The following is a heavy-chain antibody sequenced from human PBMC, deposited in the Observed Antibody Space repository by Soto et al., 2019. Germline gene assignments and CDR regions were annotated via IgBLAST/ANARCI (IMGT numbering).Heavy chain of an antibody. CDR2: IWYDGSNK. J-gene: IGHJ6*02. V-gene: IGHV3-33*01. Sequence: GGSLRLSCAASGFTFSSYGMHWVRQAPGKGLEWVAVIWYDGSNKYYADSVKGRFTISRDNSKNTLYLQMNSLRAEDTAVYYCARDPNYYDSSGPAYYYYGMDVWGQGTTVTVSS. D-gene: IGHD3-22*01. CDR1: GFTFSSYG. CDR3: ARDPNYYDSSGPAYYYYGMDV.